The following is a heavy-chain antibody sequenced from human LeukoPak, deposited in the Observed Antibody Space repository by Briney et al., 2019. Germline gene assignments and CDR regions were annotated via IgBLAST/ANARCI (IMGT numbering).Heavy chain of an antibody. J-gene: IGHJ6*03. CDR2: INAYNGNT. D-gene: IGHD6-13*01. CDR1: GYTFTSYI. CDR3: ARDRHIAAAVYYSYMDV. Sequence: ASVKVSCKASGYTFTSYIISWVRQAPGQGLDWMGWINAYNGNTDYAQRVQGRVTMTTDTSTSTAYMEVRSLRSDDTAVYYCARDRHIAAAVYYSYMDVWGKGTPVTVSS. V-gene: IGHV1-18*01.